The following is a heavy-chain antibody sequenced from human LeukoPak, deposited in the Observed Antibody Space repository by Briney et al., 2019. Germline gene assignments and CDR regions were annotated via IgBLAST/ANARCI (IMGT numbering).Heavy chain of an antibody. Sequence: GGSLRLSCAASGFTFSSYGMHWVRQAPGKGLEWVAFIRYDGSNKYYADSVKGRFTISRDNSKNTLYLQMNSLRAEDTAVYYCAKRRWMYYSDSSGYYYVDHDYWGQGTPVTVSS. J-gene: IGHJ4*02. V-gene: IGHV3-30*02. CDR2: IRYDGSNK. CDR1: GFTFSSYG. CDR3: AKRRWMYYSDSSGYYYVDHDY. D-gene: IGHD3-22*01.